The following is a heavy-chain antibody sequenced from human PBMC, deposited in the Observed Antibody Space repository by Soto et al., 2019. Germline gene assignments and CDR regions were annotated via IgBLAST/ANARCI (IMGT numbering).Heavy chain of an antibody. CDR2: IYYSWST. CDR1: GGAISSSSYY. D-gene: IGHD3-10*01. V-gene: IGHV4-39*01. CDR3: ARYSVLALTHGSASYSFDY. J-gene: IGHJ4*02. Sequence: SETLSLTCTVSGGAISSSSYYGDCIRQPPGKGLEWIGSIYYSWSTYYNPSLKSRVTISVDTSKNQFSLKLSSVTAADTAVYYCARYSVLALTHGSASYSFDYWGKGTLLNVSS.